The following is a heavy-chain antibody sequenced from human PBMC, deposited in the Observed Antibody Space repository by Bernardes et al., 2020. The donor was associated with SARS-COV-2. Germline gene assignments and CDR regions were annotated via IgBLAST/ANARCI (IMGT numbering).Heavy chain of an antibody. D-gene: IGHD4-17*01. CDR3: ARDPTAHDAFDI. J-gene: IGHJ3*02. CDR2: IYSGGST. CDR1: GFTVSSNY. V-gene: IGHV3-53*01. Sequence: GGSLRLSCAASGFTVSSNYMSWVRKAPGKGLEWVSVIYSGGSTYYADSVKGRFTISRDNSKNTLYLQMNSLRAEDTAVYYCARDPTAHDAFDIWGQGTMVTVSS.